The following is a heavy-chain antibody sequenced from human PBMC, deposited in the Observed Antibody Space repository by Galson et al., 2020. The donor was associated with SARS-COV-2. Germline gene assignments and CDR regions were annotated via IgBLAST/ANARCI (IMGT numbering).Heavy chain of an antibody. V-gene: IGHV3-64D*09. CDR3: LSFSSSRQTN. Sequence: GEPLKISSSASGFIFSDFAMHWVRHAPVKGLEYVSAMSSNVGTPFYVDSVNGRFTMSRDNSKNIFYLQMTGRRLDDTALYYCLSFSSSRQTNWGQGALVTCSP. J-gene: IGHJ4*02. CDR1: GFIFSDFA. D-gene: IGHD6-13*01. CDR2: MSSNVGTP.